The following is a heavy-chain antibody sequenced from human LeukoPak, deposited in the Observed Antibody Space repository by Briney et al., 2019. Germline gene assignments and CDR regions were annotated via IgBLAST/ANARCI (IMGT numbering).Heavy chain of an antibody. CDR3: ARMEASYYDFWGGYGYFDY. J-gene: IGHJ4*02. D-gene: IGHD3-3*01. CDR1: GGTFSSYA. Sequence: ASVKVSCKASGGTFSSYAISWVRQAPGQGLEWMGRIIPILGIANYAQKFQGRVTITADKSTSTAYMELSSLRSEDTAVYYCARMEASYYDFWGGYGYFDYWGQGTLVTVSS. CDR2: IIPILGIA. V-gene: IGHV1-69*04.